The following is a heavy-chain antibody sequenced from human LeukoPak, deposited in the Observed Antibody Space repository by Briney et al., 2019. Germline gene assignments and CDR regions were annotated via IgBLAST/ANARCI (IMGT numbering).Heavy chain of an antibody. J-gene: IGHJ6*03. Sequence: GGSLRLSCTASGFTFGDNAVSWVRQAPGKGLEWVSGINWNGGSTGYADSVKGRFTISRDNAKNSLYLQMNSLRAEDTALYYCARERRVLMVYAREDYYYYYMDVWGKGTTVTVSS. CDR3: ARERRVLMVYAREDYYYYYMDV. D-gene: IGHD2-8*01. CDR1: GFTFGDNA. CDR2: INWNGGST. V-gene: IGHV3-20*04.